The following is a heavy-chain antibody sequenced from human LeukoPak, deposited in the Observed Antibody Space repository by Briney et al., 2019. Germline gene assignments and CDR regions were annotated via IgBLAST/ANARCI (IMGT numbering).Heavy chain of an antibody. V-gene: IGHV4-34*01. CDR1: GGSFSGYY. J-gene: IGHJ4*02. CDR3: ARFSGSYGYYFDY. CDR2: INHSGST. D-gene: IGHD1-26*01. Sequence: SETLSLTCAVYGGSFSGYYWSWIRQPPGKGLEWIGEINHSGSTNYNPSLKSRVTMSVDTSKNQFSLKLSSVTAADTAVYYCARFSGSYGYYFDYWGQGTLVTVSS.